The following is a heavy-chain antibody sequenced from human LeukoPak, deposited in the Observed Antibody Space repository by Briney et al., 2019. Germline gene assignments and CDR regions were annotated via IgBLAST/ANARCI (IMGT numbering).Heavy chain of an antibody. CDR3: ARRFNYYGSGSYSHFDY. D-gene: IGHD3-10*01. Sequence: PSETLSLTCAVDGGSFSGYYWSWIRQPPGKGLEWIGEINHSGSTNYNPSLKSRVTISVDTSKNQFSLKLSSVTAADTAVYYCARRFNYYGSGSYSHFDYWGQGTLVTVSS. CDR2: INHSGST. J-gene: IGHJ4*02. V-gene: IGHV4-34*01. CDR1: GGSFSGYY.